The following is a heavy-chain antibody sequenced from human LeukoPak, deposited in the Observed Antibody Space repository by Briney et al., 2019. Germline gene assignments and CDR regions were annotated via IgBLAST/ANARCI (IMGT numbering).Heavy chain of an antibody. V-gene: IGHV3-7*01. J-gene: IGHJ6*02. CDR3: ARDNSEYYDILTGYYYYYHGMDV. CDR2: IKQDGSEK. Sequence: PGGSLRLSCAASGFTFSSYWMSWVRQAPGKGLEWVANIKQDGSEKYYVDSVKGRFTISRDNAKNSLYLQMNSLRAEDTAVYYCARDNSEYYDILTGYYYYYHGMDVWGQGTTVTVSS. D-gene: IGHD3-9*01. CDR1: GFTFSSYW.